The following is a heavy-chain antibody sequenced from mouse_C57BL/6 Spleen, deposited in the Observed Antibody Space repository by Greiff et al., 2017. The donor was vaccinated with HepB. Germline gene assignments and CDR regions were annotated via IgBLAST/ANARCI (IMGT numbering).Heavy chain of an antibody. CDR1: GYTFTSYW. V-gene: IGHV1-69*01. CDR3: AREGTRPWFAY. CDR2: IDPSDSYT. J-gene: IGHJ3*01. Sequence: VQLQQPGAELVMPGASVKLSCKASGYTFTSYWMHWVKQRPGQGLEWIGEIDPSDSYTNYNQKFKGKSTLTVDKSSSTAYMQLSSLTSEDSAVYDCAREGTRPWFAYWGQGTLVTVSA.